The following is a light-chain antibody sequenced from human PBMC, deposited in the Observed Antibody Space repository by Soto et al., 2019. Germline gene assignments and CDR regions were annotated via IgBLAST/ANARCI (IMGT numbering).Light chain of an antibody. CDR3: QLFGTSPRGET. V-gene: IGKV3-20*01. Sequence: EIVLTQSPGALSLSPGESATLSCRAGQNVASSYLAWYQQKPGQAPRLLIYAASSRATGIPDRFSGSVSGTDFTLTITRLEPEDFAVYYCQLFGTSPRGETFGQGTKLEIK. J-gene: IGKJ2*01. CDR2: AAS. CDR1: QNVASSY.